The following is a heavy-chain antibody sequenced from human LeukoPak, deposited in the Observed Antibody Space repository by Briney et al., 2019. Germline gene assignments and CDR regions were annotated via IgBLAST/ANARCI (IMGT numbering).Heavy chain of an antibody. CDR2: INPNSGGT. V-gene: IGHV1-2*02. CDR3: ARTKYYYDSSGARFDP. Sequence: GASVKVSCKASGYTFTGYYMHWVRQAPGQGLEWMGWINPNSGGTNYAQKFQGRVTMTRDTSISTAYMELSRLRSDDTAVYYCARTKYYYDSSGARFDPWGQGTLVTVSS. D-gene: IGHD3-22*01. CDR1: GYTFTGYY. J-gene: IGHJ5*02.